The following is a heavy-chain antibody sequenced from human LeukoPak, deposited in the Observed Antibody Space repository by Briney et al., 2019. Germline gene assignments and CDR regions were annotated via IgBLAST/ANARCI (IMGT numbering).Heavy chain of an antibody. CDR1: GGTFSSYA. D-gene: IGHD3-3*01. Sequence: GASVKVSCKASGGTFSSYAISWVRQAPGQGLEWMGGIIPIFGTANYAQKFQGRVTITADESTSTAYMELSSLRSEDTAVYYCARAAITIFGVVIKDDNWFDPWGQGTLVTVSS. CDR3: ARAAITIFGVVIKDDNWFDP. V-gene: IGHV1-69*13. CDR2: IIPIFGTA. J-gene: IGHJ5*02.